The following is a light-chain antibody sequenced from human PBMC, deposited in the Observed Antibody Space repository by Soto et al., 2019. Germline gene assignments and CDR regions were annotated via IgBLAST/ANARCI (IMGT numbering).Light chain of an antibody. Sequence: EIVLTQSPATLSLSPGERATLSCRASQSISSYLAWYQQKPDQAPRLLIYDASNRATGIPARFSGIGSSTDSTLTSSSLVPEYFTVYYCHQRSTWPFTFGPGTKVHIK. CDR3: HQRSTWPFT. J-gene: IGKJ3*01. V-gene: IGKV3-11*01. CDR1: QSISSY. CDR2: DAS.